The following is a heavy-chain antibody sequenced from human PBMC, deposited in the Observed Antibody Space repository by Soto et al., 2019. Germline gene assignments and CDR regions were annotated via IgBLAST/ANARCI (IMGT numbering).Heavy chain of an antibody. Sequence: GESLKISCKGSGYSFTSYWIGWVRQMPGKGLEWMGIIYPGDSDTRYSPSFQGQVTISADKSISTAYLQWSSLKASDTAMYYCARQIAAPAYYYYMDVWGKGTTVTVSS. CDR3: ARQIAAPAYYYYMDV. CDR2: IYPGDSDT. V-gene: IGHV5-51*01. CDR1: GYSFTSYW. D-gene: IGHD6-13*01. J-gene: IGHJ6*03.